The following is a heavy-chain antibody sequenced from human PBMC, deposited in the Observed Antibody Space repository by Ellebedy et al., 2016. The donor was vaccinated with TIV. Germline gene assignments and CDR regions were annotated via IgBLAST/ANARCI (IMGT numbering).Heavy chain of an antibody. CDR1: GFIFSTYS. CDR3: AKEVGWVMDV. D-gene: IGHD1-26*01. Sequence: GESLKISXAASGFIFSTYSMNWVRQAPGKGLEWVSYIISESTSTHYADSVKGRFTISRDNAKNSLYLQMNSLRDEDTAAYYCAKEVGWVMDVWGQGTTVTVSS. CDR2: IISESTST. J-gene: IGHJ6*02. V-gene: IGHV3-48*02.